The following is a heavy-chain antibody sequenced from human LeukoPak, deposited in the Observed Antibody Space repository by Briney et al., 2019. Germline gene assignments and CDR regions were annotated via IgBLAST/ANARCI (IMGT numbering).Heavy chain of an antibody. V-gene: IGHV3-48*03. J-gene: IGHJ4*02. CDR1: GFTFSSYE. CDR3: ARSRYDSSGYYYWWDY. D-gene: IGHD3-22*01. CDR2: ISSSGSTI. Sequence: GGSLRLSCAASGFTFSSYEMNWVAQAPGKELEWVSYISSSGSTIYYADSVKGRFTISRDNAKNSLYLQMNSLRAEDTAVYYCARSRYDSSGYYYWWDYWGQGTLVTVSS.